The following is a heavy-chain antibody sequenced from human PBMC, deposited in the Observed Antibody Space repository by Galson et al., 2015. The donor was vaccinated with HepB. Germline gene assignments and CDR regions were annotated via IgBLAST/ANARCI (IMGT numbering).Heavy chain of an antibody. V-gene: IGHV1-18*01. J-gene: IGHJ5*02. CDR3: ARDWDKKEDCFDP. D-gene: IGHD1-26*01. CDR1: GYTFTNYG. Sequence: SVKVSCKASGYTFTNYGISWVRQAPGQGLEWMAWIGAFDGDTNYAQKFQGRVTMTTETSTSTAYMELRSLTSGDTAVYYCARDWDKKEDCFDPWGQGTPVTVSS. CDR2: IGAFDGDT.